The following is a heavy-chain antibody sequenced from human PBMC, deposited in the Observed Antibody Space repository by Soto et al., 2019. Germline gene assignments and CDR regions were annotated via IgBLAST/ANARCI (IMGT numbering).Heavy chain of an antibody. V-gene: IGHV1-46*01. CDR2: INPSGGST. Sequence: ASVKVSCKASGYTFTSYYMHWVRQVPGQGLEWMGIINPSGGSTSYAQKFQGRVTMTRDTSTSTVYMELSSLRSEDTAVYYCATYSSGWYYFEYWGQGTLVTVSS. CDR3: ATYSSGWYYFEY. CDR1: GYTFTSYY. D-gene: IGHD6-19*01. J-gene: IGHJ4*02.